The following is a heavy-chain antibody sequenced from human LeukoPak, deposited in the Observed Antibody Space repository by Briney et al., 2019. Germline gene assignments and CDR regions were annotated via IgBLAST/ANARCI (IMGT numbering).Heavy chain of an antibody. CDR3: ARDRGNSGAAYFDY. D-gene: IGHD4-23*01. Sequence: PSETLSLTCTVSGGSISSYYWSWLRQPPGKGLEGIGYISYSGSTNYNPSLNSRVTISVDTSKNQFSLKLRSVTAADTAVYYCARDRGNSGAAYFDYWGQGTLVTVSS. CDR2: ISYSGST. CDR1: GGSISSYY. V-gene: IGHV4-59*01. J-gene: IGHJ4*02.